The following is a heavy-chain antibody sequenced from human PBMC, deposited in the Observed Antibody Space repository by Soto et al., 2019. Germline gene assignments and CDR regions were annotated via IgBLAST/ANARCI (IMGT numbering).Heavy chain of an antibody. V-gene: IGHV4-34*01. CDR3: ARGGISHWAYFYYMDV. CDR2: INHLGSI. CDR1: GGSLSDYF. D-gene: IGHD2-21*01. J-gene: IGHJ6*03. Sequence: SETLSLTCVVSGGSLSDYFWSWIRQPPGMALEWIGEINHLGSINYNPSLKSRVTMSVDTSKNQFSLTINSVTAADTATYYCARGGISHWAYFYYMDVWDRGTTVTVSS.